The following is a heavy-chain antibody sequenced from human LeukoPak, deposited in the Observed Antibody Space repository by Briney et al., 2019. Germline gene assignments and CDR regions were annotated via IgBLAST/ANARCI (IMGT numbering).Heavy chain of an antibody. Sequence: PGRSLRLSCAASGFTFDDYAMHWVRQAPGKGLEWVSGISWNSGSIGYADSVKGRFTISRDNAKNSLYLQMNSLRAEDTALYYCAKGTTVTSAFGFWGQGTMDTVSS. D-gene: IGHD4-17*01. J-gene: IGHJ3*01. CDR3: AKGTTVTSAFGF. V-gene: IGHV3-9*01. CDR1: GFTFDDYA. CDR2: ISWNSGSI.